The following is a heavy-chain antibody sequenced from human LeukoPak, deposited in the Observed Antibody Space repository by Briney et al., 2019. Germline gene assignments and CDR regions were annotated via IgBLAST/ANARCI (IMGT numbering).Heavy chain of an antibody. Sequence: ASVKVSCKASGYSFTSYDINWVRQATGQGLEWMGWMNPNSGNTVYAQKFQSRVTMTRSTSISTAYMELSSLRSEDTAVYYCARVQRVKFPLKYYFDYWGQGTLVTVSS. D-gene: IGHD3-10*01. V-gene: IGHV1-8*01. CDR3: ARVQRVKFPLKYYFDY. CDR1: GYSFTSYD. CDR2: MNPNSGNT. J-gene: IGHJ4*02.